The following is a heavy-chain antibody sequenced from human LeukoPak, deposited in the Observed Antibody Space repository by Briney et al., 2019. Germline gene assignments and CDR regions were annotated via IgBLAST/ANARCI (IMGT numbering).Heavy chain of an antibody. CDR3: ARGHLWLGELGYFDY. J-gene: IGHJ4*02. Sequence: SETLSLTRAVSVGSLSSGDYHWSWIRQPPGEGLEWIGYNYYSGSTYYNPSLKSRVTISVDTSKNQFSLKLSSVTAADTAVYYCARGHLWLGELGYFDYWGQGTLVTVSS. V-gene: IGHV4-30-4*01. D-gene: IGHD3-10*01. CDR2: NYYSGST. CDR1: VGSLSSGDYH.